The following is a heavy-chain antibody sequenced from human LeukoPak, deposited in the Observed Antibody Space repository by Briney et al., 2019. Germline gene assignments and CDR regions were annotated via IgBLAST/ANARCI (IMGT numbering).Heavy chain of an antibody. CDR2: LGTNGDA. Sequence: GGSLRLSCVASGFSFSDYDMYWVRQAAGRGLEWVSALGTNGDAYYLGSVRGRFTISRENVKNSLYLQMNSLGVEDTAVYYCAREWRGIASHYHGMDVWGQGTTVTVSS. CDR1: GFSFSDYD. J-gene: IGHJ6*02. V-gene: IGHV3-13*01. CDR3: AREWRGIASHYHGMDV. D-gene: IGHD6-6*01.